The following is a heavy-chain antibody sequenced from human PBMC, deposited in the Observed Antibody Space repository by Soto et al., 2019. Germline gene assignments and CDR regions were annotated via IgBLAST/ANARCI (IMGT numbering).Heavy chain of an antibody. V-gene: IGHV1-3*05. D-gene: IGHD6-19*01. CDR3: ARAVAVPADFDY. CDR1: GYTFTGYA. Sequence: QVQLVQSGAEEKKPGASVKVSCKASGYTFTGYAMHWVRQAPGQRHEWMGWINAGNGNTKYSQKCQGRVTIARDTSASTAYMELSSLRSEDTAVYYCARAVAVPADFDYGGQGTLVTVSS. J-gene: IGHJ4*02. CDR2: INAGNGNT.